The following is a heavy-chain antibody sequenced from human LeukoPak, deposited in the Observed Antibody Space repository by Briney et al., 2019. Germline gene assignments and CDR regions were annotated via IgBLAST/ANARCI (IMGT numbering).Heavy chain of an antibody. D-gene: IGHD4-17*01. CDR2: IWYDGSNK. J-gene: IGHJ4*02. V-gene: IGHV3-33*01. Sequence: GRSLRLSCAASGFTFSRYGMHWVRQAPGKGLEWVAVIWYDGSNKYYADSVRGRFTISRDNSKNTLYLQMNSLRAEDTALYYCARVGDGDYVLNQRGQGTLVTVSS. CDR3: ARVGDGDYVLNQ. CDR1: GFTFSRYG.